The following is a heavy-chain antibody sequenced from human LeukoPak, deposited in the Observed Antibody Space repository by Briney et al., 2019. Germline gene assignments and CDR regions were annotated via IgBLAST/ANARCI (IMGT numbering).Heavy chain of an antibody. CDR3: AREGATYYYDTSGYRPPSGS. Sequence: SETLSLTCTVSGGSFSSYYWSWIRQPAGKGLDWIGRIYNSGGTNYNPSLESRVTMSVDTSKNQFSLKLSSVTAADTAVYYCAREGATYYYDTSGYRPPSGSWGQGTLVTVSS. J-gene: IGHJ5*02. D-gene: IGHD3-22*01. CDR1: GGSFSSYY. V-gene: IGHV4-4*07. CDR2: IYNSGGT.